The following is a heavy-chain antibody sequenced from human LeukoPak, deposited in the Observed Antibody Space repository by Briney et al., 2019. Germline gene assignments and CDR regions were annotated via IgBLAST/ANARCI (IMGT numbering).Heavy chain of an antibody. CDR2: IYYSGNT. Sequence: SETLSLTCIVSGGSISSSSYYWGWIRHPPGKGLEWIGNIYYSGNTYYNPSLKSRVTISLDTSKNQFSLKLNSVTAADTAVYYCASVRRGFGESSKYYAYCYMGVWGKGTTVTISS. V-gene: IGHV4-39*01. CDR1: GGSISSSSYY. CDR3: ASVRRGFGESSKYYAYCYMGV. D-gene: IGHD3-10*01. J-gene: IGHJ6*03.